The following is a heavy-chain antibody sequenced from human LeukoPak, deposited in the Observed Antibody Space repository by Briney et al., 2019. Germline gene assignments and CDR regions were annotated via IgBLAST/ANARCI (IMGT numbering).Heavy chain of an antibody. D-gene: IGHD6-19*01. J-gene: IGHJ6*02. CDR3: ARGRGKQWRSYYYYYGMDV. Sequence: ASETLSLTCAVYGGSFSGYYWSWIRQPPGKGLEWIGEINHSGSTNYNPSLKSRVTISVDTSKNQFSLKLSSVTAADTAVYYCARGRGKQWRSYYYYYGMDVWGQGTTVTVSS. CDR2: INHSGST. CDR1: GGSFSGYY. V-gene: IGHV4-34*01.